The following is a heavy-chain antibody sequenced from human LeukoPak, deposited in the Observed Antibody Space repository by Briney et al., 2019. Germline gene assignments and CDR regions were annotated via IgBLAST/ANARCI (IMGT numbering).Heavy chain of an antibody. CDR3: ARDQAGRHSDY. J-gene: IGHJ4*02. CDR2: ISSSGSTI. Sequence: GGSLRLSCAASGFTFSSYEMNWVRQAPGKGLEWVSYISSSGSTIYYADSVKGRFTISRDNAKNSLYLQMNSLRAEDSAVYYCARDQAGRHSDYCGQGTLVTVSS. CDR1: GFTFSSYE. V-gene: IGHV3-48*03. D-gene: IGHD6-13*01.